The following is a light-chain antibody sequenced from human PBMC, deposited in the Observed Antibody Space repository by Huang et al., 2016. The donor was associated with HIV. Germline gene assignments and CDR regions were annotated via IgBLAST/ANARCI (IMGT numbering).Light chain of an antibody. J-gene: IGKJ2*01. V-gene: IGKV3-15*01. Sequence: EIGMTQSPATLSVSPGERATLSCRASQSVSSNLAWHQQRPGQAPRLLIYGASTRDTGIPARFSGSGSGTEFTLTISSLQSEDFAVYYCQQYNNWPRWYTFGQGTKLEIK. CDR2: GAS. CDR3: QQYNNWPRWYT. CDR1: QSVSSN.